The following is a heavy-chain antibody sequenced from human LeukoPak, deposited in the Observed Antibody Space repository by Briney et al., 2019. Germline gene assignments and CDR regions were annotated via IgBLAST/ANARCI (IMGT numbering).Heavy chain of an antibody. CDR2: VFYSGSP. V-gene: IGHV4-39*02. J-gene: IGHJ2*01. Sequence: SKTLSLTCTVSGGSISSSNSYWGWIRQPPGQGLEWIATVFYSGSPYYNPSLKSRITISMDTSKNQFSLNLTSVSAADTAIYYCARGAFDLWGRGTLVTVSA. CDR1: GGSISSSNSY. CDR3: ARGAFDL.